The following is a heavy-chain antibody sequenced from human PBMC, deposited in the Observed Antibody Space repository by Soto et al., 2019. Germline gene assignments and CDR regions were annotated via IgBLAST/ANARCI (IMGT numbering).Heavy chain of an antibody. CDR3: AKDQIVVVVAATVDY. J-gene: IGHJ4*02. CDR2: ISGSGDST. CDR1: GFTFSSYA. D-gene: IGHD2-15*01. V-gene: IGHV3-23*01. Sequence: GGSLRLSCAASGFTFSSYAMSWVRQAPGKGLEWVSAISGSGDSTYYANSVKGRFTISRDNSKNTLYLQMNSLRAEDTAVYYCAKDQIVVVVAATVDYWGQGTLVTVSS.